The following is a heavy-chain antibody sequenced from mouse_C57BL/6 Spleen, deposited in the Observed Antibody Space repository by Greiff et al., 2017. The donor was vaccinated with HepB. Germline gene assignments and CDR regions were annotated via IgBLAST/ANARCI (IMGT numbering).Heavy chain of an antibody. J-gene: IGHJ2*01. CDR3: TTITTVVAPDY. V-gene: IGHV14-1*01. Sequence: VQLQQSGAELVRPGASVKLSCTASGFNIKDYYMHWVKQRPEQGLEWIGRIDPEDGDTEYAPKFQGKATMTADTSSNTAYLQLSSRTSEDTAVYYCTTITTVVAPDYWGQGTTLTVSS. D-gene: IGHD1-1*01. CDR2: IDPEDGDT. CDR1: GFNIKDYY.